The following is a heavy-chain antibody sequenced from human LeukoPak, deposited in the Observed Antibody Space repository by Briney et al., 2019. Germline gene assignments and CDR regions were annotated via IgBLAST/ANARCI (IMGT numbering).Heavy chain of an antibody. D-gene: IGHD2-15*01. V-gene: IGHV3-11*04. CDR2: ISSSGSTI. CDR1: GFTFSDYY. Sequence: PGGSLRLSCAASGFTFSDYYMSWIRQAPGKGLEWVSYISSSGSTIYYADSVKGRLTISRDNAKNSLYLQMNSLRAEDTAVYYCARVVVVVAGDAFDIWGQGTMVTVSS. J-gene: IGHJ3*02. CDR3: ARVVVVVAGDAFDI.